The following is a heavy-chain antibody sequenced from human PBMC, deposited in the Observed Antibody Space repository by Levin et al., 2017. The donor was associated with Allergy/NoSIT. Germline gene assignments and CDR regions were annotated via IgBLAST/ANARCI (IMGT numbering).Heavy chain of an antibody. Sequence: ASETLSLTCTVSGGSISSYYWSWIRQPPGKGLEWIGYIYYSGSTNYNPSLKSRVTISVDTSKNQFSLKLSSVTAADTAVYYCARHPNSIAVAGQEFDYWGQGTLVTVSS. CDR3: ARHPNSIAVAGQEFDY. D-gene: IGHD6-19*01. V-gene: IGHV4-59*08. CDR2: IYYSGST. CDR1: GGSISSYY. J-gene: IGHJ4*02.